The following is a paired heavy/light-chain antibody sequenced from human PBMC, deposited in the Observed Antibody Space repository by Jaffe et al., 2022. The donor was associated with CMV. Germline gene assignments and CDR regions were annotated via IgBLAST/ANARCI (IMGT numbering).Light chain of an antibody. Sequence: QSALTQPASVSGSPGQSITISCIGTSSDIGGYNYVSWYQQHPGRAPKLMIYDVTNRPSGVSDRFSGSRSATTASLTISGLQTEDEATYYCCSFTGSSPPYVFGGGTQVTVL. CDR2: DVT. J-gene: IGLJ1*01. CDR1: SSDIGGYNY. V-gene: IGLV2-14*03. CDR3: CSFTGSSPPYV.
Heavy chain of an antibody. CDR3: TRGGWFGDLMGFDI. D-gene: IGHD3-10*01. J-gene: IGHJ3*02. V-gene: IGHV3-49*04. CDR2: FRNKRYGGTT. Sequence: QLVESGGGLVRPGRSLRLSCTPSGFTFGDDSMSWVRQAPGKGLEWIGLFRNKRYGGTTEYAASVRGRFTISRDDSKSIAYLQMNSLKTEDTAVYYCTRGGWFGDLMGFDIWGRGTMVTVSS. CDR1: GFTFGDDS.